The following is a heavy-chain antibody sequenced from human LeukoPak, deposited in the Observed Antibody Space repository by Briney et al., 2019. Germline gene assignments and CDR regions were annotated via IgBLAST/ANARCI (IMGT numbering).Heavy chain of an antibody. CDR1: GGSISSSSYY. Sequence: SETLSLTCTVSGGSISSSSYYWGWIRQAPGKGLEWIGSIYYSGSTYYNPSLKSRVTISVDTSKNQFSLKLSSVTAADTAVYYWARLEYSSSWYPRLYAFDIWGQGTMVTVSS. V-gene: IGHV4-39*01. J-gene: IGHJ3*02. CDR2: IYYSGST. D-gene: IGHD6-13*01. CDR3: ARLEYSSSWYPRLYAFDI.